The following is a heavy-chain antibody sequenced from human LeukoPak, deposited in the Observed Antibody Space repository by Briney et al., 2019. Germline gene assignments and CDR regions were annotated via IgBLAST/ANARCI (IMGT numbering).Heavy chain of an antibody. V-gene: IGHV4-4*02. J-gene: IGHJ4*02. CDR1: GGSISSSNW. Sequence: SGTLSLTCAVSGGSISSSNWWSWVRQPPGKGLEWIGEIYHSGSTNYNPSLKSRVTISVDKSKNQFSLKLSSVTAADTVVYYCARELYSSGWPYFDYWGQGTLVTVSS. CDR2: IYHSGST. D-gene: IGHD6-19*01. CDR3: ARELYSSGWPYFDY.